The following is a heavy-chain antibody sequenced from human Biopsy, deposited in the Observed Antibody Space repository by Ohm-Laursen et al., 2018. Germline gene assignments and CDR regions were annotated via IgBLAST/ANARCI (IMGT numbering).Heavy chain of an antibody. CDR2: VYYTGST. D-gene: IGHD3-22*01. V-gene: IGHV4-59*01. CDR3: ARDRGYYSDRTVPGYFDL. CDR1: GGSMTGYE. Sequence: PPGTLSLTCSVSGGSMTGYEWSWIRQPPGKGLEWIGYVYYTGSTDYNPSLQSRVTISVDTSKNHFSLRLRSVTPADTAIYYCARDRGYYSDRTVPGYFDLWGRGTLVTVSS. J-gene: IGHJ2*01.